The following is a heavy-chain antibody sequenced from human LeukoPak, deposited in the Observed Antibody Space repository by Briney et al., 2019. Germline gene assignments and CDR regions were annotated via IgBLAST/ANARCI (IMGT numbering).Heavy chain of an antibody. Sequence: GASVKVSCKASGYTFTSYGISWVRQAPGQGLEWMGWISAYNGNTNYAQKFQGRVTMTRNTSISTAYMELSSLRSEDTAVYYCARGRWIDSSGFRSLIDYWGQGTLVTVSS. CDR2: ISAYNGNT. V-gene: IGHV1-18*01. D-gene: IGHD3-22*01. CDR1: GYTFTSYG. J-gene: IGHJ4*02. CDR3: ARGRWIDSSGFRSLIDY.